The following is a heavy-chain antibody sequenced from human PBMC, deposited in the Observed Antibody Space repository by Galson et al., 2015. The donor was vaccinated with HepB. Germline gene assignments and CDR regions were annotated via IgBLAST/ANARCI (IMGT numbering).Heavy chain of an antibody. CDR2: ISYDGSNK. CDR3: AKNLRSNWDYSMGYYFDY. D-gene: IGHD3-10*01. CDR1: GFTFSSYG. Sequence: SLRLSCAASGFTFSSYGMHWVRQAPGKGLEWVAVISYDGSNKYYADSVKGRFTISRDNSKNTLYLQMNSLRAEDTAVYYCAKNLRSNWDYSMGYYFDYWGQGTLVTVSS. J-gene: IGHJ4*02. V-gene: IGHV3-30*18.